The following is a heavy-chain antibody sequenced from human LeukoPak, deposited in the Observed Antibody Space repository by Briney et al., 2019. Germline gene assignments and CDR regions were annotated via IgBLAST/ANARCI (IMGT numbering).Heavy chain of an antibody. CDR1: GYSFPSYG. CDR3: ARTIWFGEFGVY. V-gene: IGHV1-18*01. Sequence: GASVKVSCKASGYSFPSYGINWVRQAPGQGLEWMGWISTDNGNTDYAQNLQGRVTMTTDTSTSTAYMELRSLRSDDTAVYYCARTIWFGEFGVYWGQGTLVTVSS. J-gene: IGHJ4*02. D-gene: IGHD3-10*01. CDR2: ISTDNGNT.